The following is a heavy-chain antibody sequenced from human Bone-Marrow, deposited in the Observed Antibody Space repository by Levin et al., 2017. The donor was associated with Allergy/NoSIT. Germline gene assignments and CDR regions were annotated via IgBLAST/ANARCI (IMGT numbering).Heavy chain of an antibody. Sequence: GGSLRLSCAASGFTFRTYSMNWVRQAPGKGLEWVSYVSYSDSTVYYADSVQGRFTISRDNAKSSLYLQMNSLRDEDTAVYYCARVSEASLYPSFDYWGQGTLVTVSS. CDR3: ARVSEASLYPSFDY. V-gene: IGHV3-48*02. J-gene: IGHJ4*02. CDR1: GFTFRTYS. D-gene: IGHD2/OR15-2a*01. CDR2: VSYSDSTV.